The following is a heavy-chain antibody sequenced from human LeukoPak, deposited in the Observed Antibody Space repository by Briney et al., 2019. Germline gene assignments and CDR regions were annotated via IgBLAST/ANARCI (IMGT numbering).Heavy chain of an antibody. J-gene: IGHJ5*02. D-gene: IGHD3-22*01. CDR3: ARAVGYYDSSGYHNWFDP. V-gene: IGHV4-59*01. CDR1: GGSISSYY. Sequence: SETLSLTCTVSGGSISSYYWSCIRQPPGKGLEWIGYIYYSGSTNYNPSLKSRVTTSVDTSKNQFSLKLSSVTAADTAVYYCARAVGYYDSSGYHNWFDPWGQGTLVTVSS. CDR2: IYYSGST.